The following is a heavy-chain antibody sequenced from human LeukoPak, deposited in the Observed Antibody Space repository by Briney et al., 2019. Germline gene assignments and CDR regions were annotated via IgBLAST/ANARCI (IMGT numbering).Heavy chain of an antibody. J-gene: IGHJ5*02. CDR3: ARDKGSSWGKYNWFDP. Sequence: ASVTVSCKASGYTFTSYGISWVRQAPGQGLEWMGWISAYNGNTNYAQKLQGRVTMTTDTSTSTAYMELRSLRSDDTAVYYCARDKGSSWGKYNWFDPWGQGTLVTVSS. V-gene: IGHV1-18*01. CDR1: GYTFTSYG. D-gene: IGHD6-13*01. CDR2: ISAYNGNT.